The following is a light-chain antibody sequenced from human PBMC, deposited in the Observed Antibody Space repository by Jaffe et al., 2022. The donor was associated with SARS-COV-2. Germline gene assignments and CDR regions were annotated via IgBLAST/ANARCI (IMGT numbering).Light chain of an antibody. CDR1: GSDVGGYNY. Sequence: QSALTQPPSAAGSLGQSVTISCTGTGSDVGGYNYVSWYQQHPGKAPKLIIYEVNKRPSGVPDRFSGSKSGNTASLTVSGLQAEDEADYYCSSYAGTSNLGGFGGGTKLTVL. CDR3: SSYAGTSNLGG. V-gene: IGLV2-8*01. CDR2: EVN. J-gene: IGLJ2*01.